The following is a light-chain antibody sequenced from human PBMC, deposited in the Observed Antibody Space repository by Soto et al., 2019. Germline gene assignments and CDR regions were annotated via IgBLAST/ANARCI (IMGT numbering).Light chain of an antibody. V-gene: IGKV1-39*01. CDR3: QQSYGTPLT. J-gene: IGKJ4*01. CDR2: AAS. CDR1: QSISNY. Sequence: DMEMTQSPSSLSASVGDRVTITCRASQSISNYLNWYQHKPGKVPKLLIYAASSLQSGVPTRFSGSGSGTDFTLTINSLQPEDSATYYCQQSYGTPLTFGGGTKIEIK.